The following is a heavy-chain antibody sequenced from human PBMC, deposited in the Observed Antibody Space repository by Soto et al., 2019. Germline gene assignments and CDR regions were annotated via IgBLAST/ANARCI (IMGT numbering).Heavy chain of an antibody. J-gene: IGHJ4*02. V-gene: IGHV1-69*13. D-gene: IGHD5-18*01. Sequence: SVKVSCKASGGTFSSYAISWVRQAPGQGLEWMGGIIPIFGTANYAQKFQGRVTITADESTGTAYMELSSLRSEDTAVYYCAREAREPPTKLWAPFDYWGQGTLVTVSS. CDR2: IIPIFGTA. CDR3: AREAREPPTKLWAPFDY. CDR1: GGTFSSYA.